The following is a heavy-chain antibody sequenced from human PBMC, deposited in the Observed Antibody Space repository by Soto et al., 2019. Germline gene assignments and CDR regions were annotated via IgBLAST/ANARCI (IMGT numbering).Heavy chain of an antibody. V-gene: IGHV4-34*01. J-gene: IGHJ4*02. Sequence: SETLSLTCAVYGGSFSGYYWSWIRQPPGKGLEWIGEINHSGSTNYNPSLKSRVTISVDTSKNQFSLKLSSVTAADTAVYYCARAALYDILTGYYPPAFDYWGQGTLVTSPQ. D-gene: IGHD3-9*01. CDR2: INHSGST. CDR3: ARAALYDILTGYYPPAFDY. CDR1: GGSFSGYY.